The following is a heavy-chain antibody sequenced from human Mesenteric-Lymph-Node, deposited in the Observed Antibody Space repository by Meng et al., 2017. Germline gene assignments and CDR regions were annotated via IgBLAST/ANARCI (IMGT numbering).Heavy chain of an antibody. CDR1: GDTISSGNVD. V-gene: IGHV4-61*01. Sequence: QLHEAVPQEVTPPRILPSSALASGDTISSGNVDWGCIRQPPGKGLEWIGYIYYSGSTNYNPSLKSRVTISVDTSKNQFSLKLSSVTAADTAVYYCARVTKGLRFLEWLPAYYFDYWGQGTLVTVSS. D-gene: IGHD3-3*01. CDR3: ARVTKGLRFLEWLPAYYFDY. CDR2: IYYSGST. J-gene: IGHJ4*02.